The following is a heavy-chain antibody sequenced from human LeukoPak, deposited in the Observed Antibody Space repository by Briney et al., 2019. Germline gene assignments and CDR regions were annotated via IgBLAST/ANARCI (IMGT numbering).Heavy chain of an antibody. V-gene: IGHV4-39*07. J-gene: IGHJ3*02. CDR1: GGSVTSSSFY. CDR2: IYYSGIT. D-gene: IGHD2-2*01. CDR3: AKSGPAAGRPDAFDI. Sequence: SETLSLTCTLSGGSVTSSSFYWAWIRQPPGKGLECIGTIYYSGITYYHSSLKSRVTKSVDTSKNQFSLRLNSVTAADTAVYFCAKSGPAAGRPDAFDIWGQGTMVTVSS.